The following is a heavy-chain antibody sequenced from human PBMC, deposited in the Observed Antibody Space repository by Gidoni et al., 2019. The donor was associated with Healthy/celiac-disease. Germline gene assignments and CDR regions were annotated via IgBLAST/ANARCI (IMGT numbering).Heavy chain of an antibody. CDR1: GGTFSSYA. D-gene: IGHD6-13*01. CDR3: ASPIAAAGDDAFDI. J-gene: IGHJ3*02. V-gene: IGHV1-69*01. Sequence: QVQLVQSGAEVKKPGSSVKVSCKASGGTFSSYAISWVRQAPGQGLEWMGGIIPIFGTANYEQKFQGRVTITADESTSTAYMELSSLRSEDTAVYYCASPIAAAGDDAFDIWGQGTMVTVSS. CDR2: IIPIFGTA.